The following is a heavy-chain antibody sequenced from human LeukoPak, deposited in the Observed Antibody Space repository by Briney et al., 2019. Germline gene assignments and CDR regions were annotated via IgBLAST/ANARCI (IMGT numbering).Heavy chain of an antibody. CDR1: GGSISSGGYY. D-gene: IGHD6-19*01. V-gene: IGHV4-31*03. CDR3: ARVAGSDCYYYYGMDV. Sequence: PSETLSLTCTVSGGSISSGGYYWSWIRQHPGKGLEWIGYIYYSGSTYYNPSLKSRVTISVDTSKNQFSLKLSSVTAADTAVYYCARVAGSDCYYYYGMDVWGQGTTVTVSS. J-gene: IGHJ6*02. CDR2: IYYSGST.